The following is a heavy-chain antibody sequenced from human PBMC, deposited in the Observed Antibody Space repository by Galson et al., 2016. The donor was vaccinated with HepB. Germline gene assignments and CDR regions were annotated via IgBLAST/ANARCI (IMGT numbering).Heavy chain of an antibody. J-gene: IGHJ1*01. Sequence: SLRLSCAASGFSFSFYSMNWVRQAPGKGLEWVSSITSSSSYIYYADSVKGRFTISRDNAKNSVYLQMNSLRAEDTAVYYCASLWQLGCWGQGILVTVSS. V-gene: IGHV3-21*01. D-gene: IGHD6-6*01. CDR1: GFSFSFYS. CDR2: ITSSSSYI. CDR3: ASLWQLGC.